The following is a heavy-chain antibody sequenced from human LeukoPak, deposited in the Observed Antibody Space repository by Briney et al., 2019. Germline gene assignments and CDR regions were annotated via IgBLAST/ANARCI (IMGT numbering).Heavy chain of an antibody. CDR1: GFSIRSGHY. CDR3: ARVVVVVATEENDAFDI. CDR2: IHQGGNT. J-gene: IGHJ3*02. V-gene: IGHV4-38-2*01. Sequence: SETLSLTCGVSGFSIRSGHYWGWIRQPPGKGLEWIANIHQGGNTYYNPSLKSRVTISVDTFKNQFSLELSSVTAADTAVYYCARVVVVVATEENDAFDIWGQGTMVIVSS. D-gene: IGHD2-21*02.